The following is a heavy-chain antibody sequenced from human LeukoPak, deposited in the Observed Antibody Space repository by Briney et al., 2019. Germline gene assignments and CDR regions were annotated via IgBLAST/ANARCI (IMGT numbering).Heavy chain of an antibody. V-gene: IGHV3-30*18. CDR3: AKGKGYCSSTSCLAAFDI. CDR1: GFTFSSYG. J-gene: IGHJ3*02. Sequence: GGSLRLSCAASGFTFSSYGMHWVRQAPGKGLEWVAVISYDGSNKYYADSVKGRFTISRDNSKNTLYLQMNSLRAEDTAVYYCAKGKGYCSSTSCLAAFDIWGQGTMVTVSS. CDR2: ISYDGSNK. D-gene: IGHD2-2*01.